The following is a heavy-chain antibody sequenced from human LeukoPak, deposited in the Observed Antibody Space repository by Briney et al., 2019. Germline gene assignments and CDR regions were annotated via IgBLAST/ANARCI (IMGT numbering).Heavy chain of an antibody. Sequence: GGSLRLSCAASGFTFSSHGMHWVRQAPGKGLEWVAFVRSDGTTKYYTDSVKGRFTISRDNSKNTMYLQMNSLRAEDTAVYYCARDFRRGPAYFDYWGQGTLVTVSS. J-gene: IGHJ4*02. CDR2: VRSDGTTK. D-gene: IGHD1-26*01. V-gene: IGHV3-30*02. CDR3: ARDFRRGPAYFDY. CDR1: GFTFSSHG.